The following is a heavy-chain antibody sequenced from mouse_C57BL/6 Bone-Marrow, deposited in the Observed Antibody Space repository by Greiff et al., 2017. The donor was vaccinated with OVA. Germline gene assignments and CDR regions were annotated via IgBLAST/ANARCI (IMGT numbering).Heavy chain of an antibody. CDR3: ARRKRYYAMDY. Sequence: EVQGVESGGGLVQPGGSLKLSCAASGFTFSDYGMAWVRQAPRKGPEWVAFISNLAYSIYYADTVTGRFTISRENAKNTLYLEMSSLRSEDTAMYYCARRKRYYAMDYWGQGTSVTVSS. CDR2: ISNLAYSI. CDR1: GFTFSDYG. V-gene: IGHV5-15*04. J-gene: IGHJ4*01.